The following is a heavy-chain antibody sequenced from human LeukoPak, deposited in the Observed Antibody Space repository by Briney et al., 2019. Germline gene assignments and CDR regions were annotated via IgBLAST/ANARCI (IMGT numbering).Heavy chain of an antibody. Sequence: GGSLRLSCAASGFTFSNYNMIWVRQAPGKGLEWLSFISGSSTSIQYADSVRGRITTSRDNAENSLFLQINGLRADDSAVYYCVRGHSVYDFLVYWGQGVLVTVSS. D-gene: IGHD5/OR15-5a*01. J-gene: IGHJ4*02. CDR3: VRGHSVYDFLVY. CDR1: GFTFSNYN. CDR2: ISGSSTSI. V-gene: IGHV3-48*01.